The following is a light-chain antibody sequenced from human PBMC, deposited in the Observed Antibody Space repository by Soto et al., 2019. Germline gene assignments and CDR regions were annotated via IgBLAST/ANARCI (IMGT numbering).Light chain of an antibody. Sequence: DIQMTQSPSFVSASIGDRVTITCRASQNIRFWLAWYQQKPGKAPKSLIRGASSLQPGVPSRISGSESGTDFTLTTTSLQREDFATYYWQQSHSFPRTFGGGTKVYIK. CDR1: QNIRFW. J-gene: IGKJ4*01. V-gene: IGKV1D-12*01. CDR3: QQSHSFPRT. CDR2: GAS.